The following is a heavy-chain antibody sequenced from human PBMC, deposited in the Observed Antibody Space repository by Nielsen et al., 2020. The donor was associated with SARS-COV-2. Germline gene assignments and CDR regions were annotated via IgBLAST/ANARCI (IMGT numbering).Heavy chain of an antibody. CDR2: INWNGGST. CDR1: GFTFDDYG. Sequence: GESLKISCAASGFTFDDYGMSWVRQAPGKGLEWVSGINWNGGSTGYADSVKGRFTISRDNAKNYLYLQMNSLRAEDTALYHCARGYCSSTSCYARIAADYYGMDVWGQGTTVTVSS. J-gene: IGHJ6*02. D-gene: IGHD2-2*01. V-gene: IGHV3-20*01. CDR3: ARGYCSSTSCYARIAADYYGMDV.